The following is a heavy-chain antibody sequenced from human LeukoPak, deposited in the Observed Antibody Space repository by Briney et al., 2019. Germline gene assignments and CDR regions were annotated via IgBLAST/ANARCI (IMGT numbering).Heavy chain of an antibody. J-gene: IGHJ6*02. CDR2: IYYSGST. V-gene: IGHV4-59*01. CDR1: GGSISSYY. Sequence: SETLSLTCTVSGGSISSYYWSWIRQPPGKGLEWIGYIYYSGSTNYNPSLKSRVTISVDTSKNQFSLKLSSVTAAATAVYYCAREGGNYYYYGMDVWGQGTTVTVSS. D-gene: IGHD3-16*01. CDR3: AREGGNYYYYGMDV.